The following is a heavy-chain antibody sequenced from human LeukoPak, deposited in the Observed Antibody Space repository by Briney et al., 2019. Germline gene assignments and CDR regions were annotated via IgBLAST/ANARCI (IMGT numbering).Heavy chain of an antibody. V-gene: IGHV3-23*01. D-gene: IGHD3-22*01. CDR2: ISGSGGST. Sequence: QPGGSLRLSCAASGFTFSSYAMSWVGRAPGKGLEWVSAISGSGGSTYYADSVKGRFTISRDNSKNTLYLQMNSLRAEDTAVYYCAKGFSDYYDSSGYPHGSYYYYGMDVWGQGTTVTVSS. CDR3: AKGFSDYYDSSGYPHGSYYYYGMDV. CDR1: GFTFSSYA. J-gene: IGHJ6*02.